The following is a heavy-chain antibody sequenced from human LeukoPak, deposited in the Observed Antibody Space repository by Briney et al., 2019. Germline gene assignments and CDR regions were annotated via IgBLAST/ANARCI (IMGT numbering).Heavy chain of an antibody. CDR3: ARDSYDSSGYYYEAVDP. CDR2: IIPIFGTA. CDR1: GGTFSSYA. J-gene: IGHJ5*02. Sequence: GASVKVSYKASGGTFSSYAISWVRQAPGQGLEWMGGIIPIFGTANYAQKFQGRVTITADESTSTAYMELSSLRSEDTAVYYCARDSYDSSGYYYEAVDPWGQGTLVTVSS. D-gene: IGHD3-22*01. V-gene: IGHV1-69*13.